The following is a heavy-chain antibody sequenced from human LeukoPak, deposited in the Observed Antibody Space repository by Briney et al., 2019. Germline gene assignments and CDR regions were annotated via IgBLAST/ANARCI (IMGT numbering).Heavy chain of an antibody. J-gene: IGHJ5*02. CDR1: GYSFTSYW. CDR3: ARHEGQWLGAYNWFDP. D-gene: IGHD6-19*01. V-gene: IGHV5-51*01. CDR2: IYPGDSDT. Sequence: GESLQISCHGSGYSFTSYWIGWARPMPGKGLEWMGIIYPGDSDTRYSPSFQGQVTISADKSISTAYLQWSSLKGSDTAVYYCARHEGQWLGAYNWFDPWGQGTLVTVSS.